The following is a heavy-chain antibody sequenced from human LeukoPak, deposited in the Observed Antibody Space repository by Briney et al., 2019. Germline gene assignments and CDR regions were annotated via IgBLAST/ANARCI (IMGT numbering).Heavy chain of an antibody. CDR3: ARDDGFVDY. J-gene: IGHJ4*02. CDR1: GGSISSGDYC. D-gene: IGHD3-10*01. CDR2: IYYSGST. Sequence: SETLSLTCTVSGGSISSGDYCWSWIRQPAGKGLEWIGYIYYSGSTYYNPSLKSRVTISVDTSKNKFSLKLSSVTAADTAVYYCARDDGFVDYWGQGNLVTVSS. V-gene: IGHV4-30-4*01.